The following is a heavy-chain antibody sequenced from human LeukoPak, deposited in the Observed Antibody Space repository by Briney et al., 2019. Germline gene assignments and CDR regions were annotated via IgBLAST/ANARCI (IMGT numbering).Heavy chain of an antibody. Sequence: PSETLSLTCTVSGGSIGSYFWNWIRQPAGKGLEWIGYIYDSGSINYNPSLKSRVTISVDTPKNQFSLKLSSVSGADTAVYYCARGYDILSGYGYIDYWGQGTLVTVSS. D-gene: IGHD3-9*01. J-gene: IGHJ4*02. CDR1: GGSIGSYF. CDR2: IYDSGSI. CDR3: ARGYDILSGYGYIDY. V-gene: IGHV4-59*01.